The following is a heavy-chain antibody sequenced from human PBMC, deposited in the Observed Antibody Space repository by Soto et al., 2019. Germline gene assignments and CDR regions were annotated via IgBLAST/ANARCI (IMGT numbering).Heavy chain of an antibody. J-gene: IGHJ4*02. CDR2: INHSGST. CDR1: GGSFSGYY. D-gene: IGHD6-19*01. CDR3: ARGMRIAVAAIDY. V-gene: IGHV4-34*01. Sequence: SETLSLTCAVYGGSFSGYYWSWIRQPPGKGLEWIGEINHSGSTNYNPSLKSRVTISVDTSKNQFSLKLSSVTAADTAVYYCARGMRIAVAAIDYWGQGTLVTVSS.